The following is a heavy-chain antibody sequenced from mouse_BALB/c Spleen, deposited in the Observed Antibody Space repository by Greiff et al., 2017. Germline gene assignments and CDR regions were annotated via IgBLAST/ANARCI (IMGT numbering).Heavy chain of an antibody. J-gene: IGHJ2*01. V-gene: IGHV1-4*01. Sequence: QVQLQESGAELARPGASVKMSCKASGYTFTSYTMHWVKQRPGQGLEWIGYINPSSGYTNYNQKFKDKATLTADKSSSTAYMQLSSLTSEDSAVYYCARGGVFYYYGSSQYYFDYWGQGTTLTVSS. CDR2: INPSSGYT. CDR3: ARGGVFYYYGSSQYYFDY. CDR1: GYTFTSYT. D-gene: IGHD1-1*01.